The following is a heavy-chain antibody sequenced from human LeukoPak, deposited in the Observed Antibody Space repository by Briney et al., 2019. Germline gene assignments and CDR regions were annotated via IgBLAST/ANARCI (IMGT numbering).Heavy chain of an antibody. CDR2: IYYSGST. CDR3: ARVRWSGYYIDTVYYFDY. Sequence: SETLSLTCTVSGGSISSGDYYWSWIRQPPGKGLEWVGYIYYSGSTYYNPSLKSRVTISVDTPKTQFSLKLRSVTAADTAVYYCARVRWSGYYIDTVYYFDYWGQGTLVTVSS. CDR1: GGSISSGDYY. D-gene: IGHD3-3*01. V-gene: IGHV4-30-4*08. J-gene: IGHJ4*02.